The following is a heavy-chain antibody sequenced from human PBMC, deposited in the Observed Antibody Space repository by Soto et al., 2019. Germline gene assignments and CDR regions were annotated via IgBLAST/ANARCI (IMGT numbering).Heavy chain of an antibody. J-gene: IGHJ4*02. CDR3: ARGHRDGYRSGSLDS. CDR1: GGSISSGGSY. CDR2: IYYSGST. Sequence: SETLSLTCTVSGGSISSGGSYWSWIRQHPGKGLEWIGYIYYSGSTYYNPSLKSRLTISVDTSKNLFSLRLSSVTAADTAVYYCARGHRDGYRSGSLDSWGRGTLVTVSS. V-gene: IGHV4-31*03. D-gene: IGHD5-12*01.